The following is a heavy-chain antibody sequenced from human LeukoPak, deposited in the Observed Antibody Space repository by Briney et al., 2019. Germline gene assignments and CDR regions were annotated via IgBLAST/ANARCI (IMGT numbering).Heavy chain of an antibody. Sequence: PSETLSLTCTVSGGSISSYYWSWIRQPPGKGLEWIGYIYYSGSANYNPSLKSRVTISVDTSKNQFSLKLSSVTAADTAVYYCARDQRATVFNWFDPWGQGTLVTVSS. V-gene: IGHV4-59*01. J-gene: IGHJ5*02. CDR2: IYYSGSA. CDR1: GGSISSYY. CDR3: ARDQRATVFNWFDP. D-gene: IGHD4-17*01.